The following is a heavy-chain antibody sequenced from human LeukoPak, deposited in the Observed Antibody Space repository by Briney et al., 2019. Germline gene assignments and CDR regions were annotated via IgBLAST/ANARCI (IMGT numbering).Heavy chain of an antibody. D-gene: IGHD2-21*01. J-gene: IGHJ6*02. CDR2: ISSSSSTI. CDR1: GFTFSSYS. CDR3: ARGERLVVKAPPLYYYGMDV. V-gene: IGHV3-48*04. Sequence: GGSLRLSCAASGFTFSSYSMNWVRQAPGKGLEWVSYISSSSSTIYYADSVKGRFTISRDNAKNSLYLQMNSLRAEDTAVYYCARGERLVVKAPPLYYYGMDVWGQGTTVTVSS.